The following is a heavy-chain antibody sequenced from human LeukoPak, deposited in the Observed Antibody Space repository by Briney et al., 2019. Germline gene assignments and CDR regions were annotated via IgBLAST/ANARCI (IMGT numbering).Heavy chain of an antibody. D-gene: IGHD3-22*01. CDR1: GFTVSSNY. Sequence: GGSLRLSCAASGFTVSSNYMSWVRQAPGKGLEWVSVIYSGGSTYYADSVKGRFTISRDNSKNTLYLQMNSLRAEDTAVYYCAKDKTYYYDSSGQDYWGQGTMVTVSS. CDR3: AKDKTYYYDSSGQDY. CDR2: IYSGGST. V-gene: IGHV3-53*01. J-gene: IGHJ3*01.